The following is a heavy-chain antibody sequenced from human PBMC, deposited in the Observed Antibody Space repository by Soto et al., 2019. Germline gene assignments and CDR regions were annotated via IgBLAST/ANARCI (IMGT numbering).Heavy chain of an antibody. Sequence: PGGSLRLSCAASGFTFSSYGMHWVRQAPGKGLEWVAVISYDGSNKYYADSVKGRFTISRDNSKNTVYLQMNSLRAEDTAVYYCAKDHITMITDYWGQGTLVTVSS. J-gene: IGHJ4*02. CDR1: GFTFSSYG. CDR3: AKDHITMITDY. D-gene: IGHD3-22*01. V-gene: IGHV3-30*18. CDR2: ISYDGSNK.